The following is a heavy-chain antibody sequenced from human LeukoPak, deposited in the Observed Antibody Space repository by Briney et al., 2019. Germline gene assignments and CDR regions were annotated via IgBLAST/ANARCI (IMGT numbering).Heavy chain of an antibody. J-gene: IGHJ6*03. Sequence: HSGGSLRLSCAASGFTVSSKYMSWVRQAPGKGLEWVSLIYSGGNTYYADSVKGRFTISRDNSKNTLYLQMNSLRAEDTAVYYCAKVSGYDILTDMDVWGKGTTVTVSS. V-gene: IGHV3-53*01. CDR2: IYSGGNT. CDR3: AKVSGYDILTDMDV. CDR1: GFTVSSKY. D-gene: IGHD3-9*01.